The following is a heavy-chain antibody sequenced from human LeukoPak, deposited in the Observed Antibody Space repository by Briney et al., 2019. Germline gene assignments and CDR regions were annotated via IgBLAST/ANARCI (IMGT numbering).Heavy chain of an antibody. CDR2: IYYSGST. V-gene: IGHV4-59*01. Sequence: PSETLSLTCTVSGGSISSYYWSWIRQPPGKGLEWIGYIYYSGSTNYNPSLKSRVTISVDTSKNQFSLKLSSVTAADTAVYYCAREMETGYSYAEVLWSFDYWGQGTLVTVSS. J-gene: IGHJ4*02. D-gene: IGHD5-18*01. CDR1: GGSISSYY. CDR3: AREMETGYSYAEVLWSFDY.